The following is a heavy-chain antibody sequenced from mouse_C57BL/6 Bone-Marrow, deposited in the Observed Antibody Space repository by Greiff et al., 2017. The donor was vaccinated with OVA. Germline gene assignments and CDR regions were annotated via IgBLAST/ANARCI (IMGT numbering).Heavy chain of an antibody. CDR3: ARHAHYYYGSSSYYYAMDY. V-gene: IGHV1-62-2*01. CDR1: GYTFTEYT. Sequence: QVQLQQSGAELVKPGASVKLSCKASGYTFTEYTIHWVKQRSGQGLEWIGWFYPGSGSIKYNEKFKDKATLTADKSSSTVYMELSRLTSEDSAVYFCARHAHYYYGSSSYYYAMDYWGQGTSVTVSS. CDR2: FYPGSGSI. J-gene: IGHJ4*01. D-gene: IGHD1-1*01.